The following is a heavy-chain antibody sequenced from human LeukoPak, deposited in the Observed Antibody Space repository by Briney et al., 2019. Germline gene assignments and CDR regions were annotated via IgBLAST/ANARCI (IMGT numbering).Heavy chain of an antibody. J-gene: IGHJ6*02. D-gene: IGHD3-9*01. CDR2: ISSSSSYI. V-gene: IGHV3-21*01. CDR1: GFTFSSYS. Sequence: GGSLRLSCAASGFTFSSYSMNWVRQAPGMGLEWVSSISSSSSYIYYADSVKGRFTISRDNAKNSLYLQMNSLRAEDTAVYYCTRDLMDYDVSTGLHHYYMDVWGQGTTVTVSS. CDR3: TRDLMDYDVSTGLHHYYMDV.